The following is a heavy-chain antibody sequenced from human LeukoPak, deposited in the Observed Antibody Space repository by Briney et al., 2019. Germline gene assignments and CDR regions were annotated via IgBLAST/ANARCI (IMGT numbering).Heavy chain of an antibody. Sequence: PSETLSLTCTVSGVSISSDYWSWIRLPPGKGLEWIGYIYYSGSSYYNPSLKSRVTMSVDTTKNQFSLKLTSVTAADTAVYYCARRLRQNLFDPWGQGTLVTVSS. CDR2: IYYSGSS. J-gene: IGHJ5*02. CDR1: GVSISSDY. CDR3: ARRLRQNLFDP. V-gene: IGHV4-59*08. D-gene: IGHD4-17*01.